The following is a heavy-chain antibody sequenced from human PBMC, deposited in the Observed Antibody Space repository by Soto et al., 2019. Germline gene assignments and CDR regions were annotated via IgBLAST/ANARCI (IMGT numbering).Heavy chain of an antibody. V-gene: IGHV3-30-3*01. Sequence: QVQLVESGGGVVQPGRSLSLSCAASGFTFSSYAMHWVRQAPGKGLEWVAVISYDGSNKYYADSVKGRFTISRDNSKNTLYLQMNSLRAEDTAVYYCARDQSPVWGQGTLVTVSS. CDR2: ISYDGSNK. CDR3: ARDQSPV. CDR1: GFTFSSYA. J-gene: IGHJ4*02.